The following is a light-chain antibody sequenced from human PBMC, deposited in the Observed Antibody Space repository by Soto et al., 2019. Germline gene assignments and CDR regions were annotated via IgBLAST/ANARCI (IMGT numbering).Light chain of an antibody. V-gene: IGKV3-20*01. CDR1: RSVSSTF. CDR2: GAS. J-gene: IGKJ1*01. CDR3: QHYGSSPPWT. Sequence: EIVLTQSPGTLSLSPGERVTLSCRASRSVSSTFLAWYQQKPGQAPRLLIYGASSRATGVPDRFSGSGSGTDFTLTISRLEPDDFAVYYCQHYGSSPPWTFGQGTEVEIK.